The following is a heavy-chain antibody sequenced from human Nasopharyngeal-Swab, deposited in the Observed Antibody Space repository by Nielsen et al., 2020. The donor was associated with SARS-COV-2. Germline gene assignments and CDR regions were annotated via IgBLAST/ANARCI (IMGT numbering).Heavy chain of an antibody. CDR1: GFIVSYNY. V-gene: IGHV3-53*01. Sequence: GESLKISCEASGFIVSYNYMSWVRQVPGKGLEWVSVIYAGGDTYYADSVRGRFTISRDKSKNMVYLQMNSLTADDTAVYYCVRSLRQWLAHDSWGQGTLVTVSS. CDR3: VRSLRQWLAHDS. CDR2: IYAGGDT. D-gene: IGHD6-19*01. J-gene: IGHJ4*02.